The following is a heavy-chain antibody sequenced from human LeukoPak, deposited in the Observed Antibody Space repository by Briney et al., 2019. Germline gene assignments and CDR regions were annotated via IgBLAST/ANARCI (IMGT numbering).Heavy chain of an antibody. CDR2: ISGSGGST. CDR3: AKDYYGSGSPDVGAFDI. CDR1: GVTFSGYA. Sequence: GGSLRLSCAASGVTFSGYAMSWVRQAPGKGLEWVSAISGSGGSTYYADSVKGRFTISRDNSKNTLYLQMNSLRAEDTAVYYCAKDYYGSGSPDVGAFDIWGQGTMVTVSS. J-gene: IGHJ3*02. D-gene: IGHD3-10*01. V-gene: IGHV3-23*01.